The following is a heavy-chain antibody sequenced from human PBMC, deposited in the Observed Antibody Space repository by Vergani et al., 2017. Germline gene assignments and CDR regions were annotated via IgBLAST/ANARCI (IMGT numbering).Heavy chain of an antibody. D-gene: IGHD3-22*01. CDR2: INWNGGST. Sequence: EVQLVESGGGVVRPGGSLRLSCAASGFTFDDYGMSWVRQAPWKGLEWVSGINWNGGSTGYADSVKGRFTISRDNAKNSLYLQMNSLRAEDTALYYCASGEYYDSSGYYRGDYWGQGTLVTVSS. CDR1: GFTFDDYG. CDR3: ASGEYYDSSGYYRGDY. V-gene: IGHV3-20*04. J-gene: IGHJ4*02.